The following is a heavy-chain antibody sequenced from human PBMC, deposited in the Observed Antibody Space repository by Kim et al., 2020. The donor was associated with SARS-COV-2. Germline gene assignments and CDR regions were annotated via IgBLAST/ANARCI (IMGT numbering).Heavy chain of an antibody. D-gene: IGHD6-13*01. Sequence: SETLSLTCTVSGGSISSSSYYWGWIRQPPGKGLEWIGSIYYSGSTYYNPSLKSRVTISVDTSKNQFSLKLSSVTAADTAVYYCARLIAAAAIRYYFDYWGQGTLVTVSS. V-gene: IGHV4-39*01. J-gene: IGHJ4*02. CDR2: IYYSGST. CDR3: ARLIAAAAIRYYFDY. CDR1: GGSISSSSYY.